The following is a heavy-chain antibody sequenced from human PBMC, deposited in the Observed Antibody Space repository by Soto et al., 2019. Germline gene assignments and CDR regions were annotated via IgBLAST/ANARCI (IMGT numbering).Heavy chain of an antibody. V-gene: IGHV1-18*04. D-gene: IGHD3-3*01. Sequence: QVQLVQSGAEVKKPGASVKVSCKASGYTFTSYGISWVRQAPGQGLEWMGWISAYNGNTNYAQKLQGRVTMTTDTSTSTAYRELSSLSSDDTAVYYCARGPTYYDFWSGYSPGGGYYYYGMDVWGQGTTVTVSS. CDR2: ISAYNGNT. J-gene: IGHJ6*02. CDR1: GYTFTSYG. CDR3: ARGPTYYDFWSGYSPGGGYYYYGMDV.